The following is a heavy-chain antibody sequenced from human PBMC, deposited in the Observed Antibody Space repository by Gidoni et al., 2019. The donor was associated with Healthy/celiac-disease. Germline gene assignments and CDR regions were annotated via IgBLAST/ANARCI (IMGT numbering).Heavy chain of an antibody. Sequence: QVQLVQSGAEVKQPGSSVKVSCKASGGTFSSYAISWVRQAPGQGREWMGGIIPIAGTANNAQKFQGSVTITADESTSTAYMELSSLRSEDTAVYYCAARGGYSGYDFGDFDYWGQGTLVTVSS. J-gene: IGHJ4*02. CDR2: IIPIAGTA. CDR3: AARGGYSGYDFGDFDY. D-gene: IGHD5-12*01. CDR1: GGTFSSYA. V-gene: IGHV1-69*01.